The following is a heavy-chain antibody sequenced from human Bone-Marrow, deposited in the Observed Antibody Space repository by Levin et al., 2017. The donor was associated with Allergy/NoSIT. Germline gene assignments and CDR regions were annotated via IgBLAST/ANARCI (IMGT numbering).Heavy chain of an antibody. D-gene: IGHD4-23*01. CDR1: GYTFTDYY. Sequence: WASVKVSCKASGYTFTDYYLHWVRQAPGQGLEWMGWLNPYSDATNYAQKFQGRVTMTMSSSISTAYMELSRVRSDDTAVYYCARGWGHGGNTPFDSWGQGTLVTISS. J-gene: IGHJ4*02. CDR2: LNPYSDAT. CDR3: ARGWGHGGNTPFDS. V-gene: IGHV1-2*02.